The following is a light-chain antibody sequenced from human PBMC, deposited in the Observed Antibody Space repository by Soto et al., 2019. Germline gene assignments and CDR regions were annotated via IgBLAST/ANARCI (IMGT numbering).Light chain of an antibody. CDR1: SSDIGGCNF. J-gene: IGLJ1*01. CDR3: WSYTSSNTNV. V-gene: IGLV2-14*01. CDR2: EIN. Sequence: QSVLTQPASVSGSPGQSITISCTGTSSDIGGCNFVSWYQHLPGKAPKLMIFEINKRPSGVSNRFSGSKSGNTASLTISGLQAEDEADYYCWSYTSSNTNVCGTGTKLTVL.